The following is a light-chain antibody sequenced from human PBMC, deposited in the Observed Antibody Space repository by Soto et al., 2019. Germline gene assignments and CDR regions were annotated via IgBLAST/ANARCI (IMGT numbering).Light chain of an antibody. J-gene: IGKJ1*01. V-gene: IGKV3-20*01. CDR3: QQYGSSPWT. CDR2: SAS. Sequence: EIVLTQSPGTLSLSPGEGATLSCRASQRVSSDYLAWYQQKPGQAPRLLIYSASSRATGIPDRFSGSGSGTDFTLTISRLEPEDFAVYYCQQYGSSPWTFGQGTKVDIK. CDR1: QRVSSDY.